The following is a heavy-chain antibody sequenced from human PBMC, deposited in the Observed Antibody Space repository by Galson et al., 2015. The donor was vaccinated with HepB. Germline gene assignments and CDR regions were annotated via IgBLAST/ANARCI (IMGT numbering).Heavy chain of an antibody. CDR3: AKGTTDIDY. CDR2: IGVRGTT. V-gene: IGHV3-23*01. D-gene: IGHD1-1*01. J-gene: IGHJ4*02. CDR1: GVTFSRLG. Sequence: SLRLACAASGVTFSRLGMTWVRQAPGKGLEGVAAIGVRGTTDYAESVKGRFTISRDNSKNMLYLQMNYLRAEDTAVYYCAKGTTDIDYWGQGPLVTVSS.